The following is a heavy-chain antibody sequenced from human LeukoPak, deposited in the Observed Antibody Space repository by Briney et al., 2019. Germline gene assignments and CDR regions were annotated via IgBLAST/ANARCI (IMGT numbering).Heavy chain of an antibody. CDR3: ARAVQVTTGGLFDY. CDR1: GGTFNNYA. V-gene: IGHV1-69*06. D-gene: IGHD4-17*01. J-gene: IGHJ4*02. CDR2: IIPIFDTA. Sequence: SVKVSCKTSGGTFNNYAISWVRQAPGQGLEWMGGIIPIFDTANYAQKFQGRVTITADKSTSTAYMELSSLRSEDTAVYYCARAVQVTTGGLFDYWGQGTLVTVSS.